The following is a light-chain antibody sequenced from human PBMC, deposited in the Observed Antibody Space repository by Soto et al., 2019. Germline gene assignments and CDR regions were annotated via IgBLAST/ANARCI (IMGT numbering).Light chain of an antibody. V-gene: IGKV1-5*03. CDR1: QSIRSW. J-gene: IGKJ1*01. CDR2: KAS. CDR3: QQYNTYWT. Sequence: DIQMTQSPSTLSASVGDRVTITCRASQSIRSWLAWYQQKPGKAPKLLIYKASSLESGVPSRFSGSGSGTEFTLTISSLQPDDFATYYCQQYNTYWTFGQGTKVDIK.